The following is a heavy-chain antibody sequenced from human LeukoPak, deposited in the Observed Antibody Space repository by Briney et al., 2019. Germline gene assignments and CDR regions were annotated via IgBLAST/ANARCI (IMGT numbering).Heavy chain of an antibody. CDR2: INYGGNA. CDR3: ARIPRVDFWSGYYHPQYGMDV. D-gene: IGHD3-3*01. J-gene: IGHJ6*02. V-gene: IGHV4-31*03. Sequence: SQTLSLTCTVSGGSISSGGNYWTWIRQNPGKGLEWIGYINYGGNAYYNPSLKSRVTISVDTSKNQFSLKLSSVTAADTAVYYCARIPRVDFWSGYYHPQYGMDVWGQGTTVTVSS. CDR1: GGSISSGGNY.